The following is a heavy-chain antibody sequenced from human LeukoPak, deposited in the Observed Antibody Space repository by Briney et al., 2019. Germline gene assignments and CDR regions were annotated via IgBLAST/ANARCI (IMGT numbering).Heavy chain of an antibody. J-gene: IGHJ6*02. Sequence: ASVKVSCKASGYTFTSYGISWVRQAPGQGLEWMGWTSAYNGNTNYAQKLQGRVTMTTDTSTSTAYMELRSLRSDDTAVYYCARDPAAAGLYYYYYGMDVWGQGTTVAVSS. D-gene: IGHD6-13*01. CDR2: TSAYNGNT. CDR3: ARDPAAAGLYYYYYGMDV. V-gene: IGHV1-18*01. CDR1: GYTFTSYG.